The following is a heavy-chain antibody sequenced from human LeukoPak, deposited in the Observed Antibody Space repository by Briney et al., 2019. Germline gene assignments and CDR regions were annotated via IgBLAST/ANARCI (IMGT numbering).Heavy chain of an antibody. Sequence: GGSLRLSCAASGFTFSSYAMSWVRQAPGKGLEWVSAISGSGGSTYYADSVKGRFTISRDNSKNTLYLQMNSLRAEDTAVYYCARGGGLYDSSGYIYFDYWGQGTLVTVSS. CDR3: ARGGGLYDSSGYIYFDY. CDR2: ISGSGGST. J-gene: IGHJ4*02. D-gene: IGHD3-22*01. CDR1: GFTFSSYA. V-gene: IGHV3-23*01.